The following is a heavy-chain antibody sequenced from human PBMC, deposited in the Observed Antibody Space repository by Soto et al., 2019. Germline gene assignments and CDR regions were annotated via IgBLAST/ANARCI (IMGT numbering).Heavy chain of an antibody. CDR3: ARGPGIAAAGTRKYFQH. D-gene: IGHD6-13*01. J-gene: IGHJ1*01. Sequence: SETLSLTCAVYGGSFSGYYWSWIRQPPGKGLEWIGEINHSGSTNYNPSLKSRVTISVDTSKNQFSLKLSSVTAADPAVYYCARGPGIAAAGTRKYFQHWGQGTLVTVSS. CDR1: GGSFSGYY. CDR2: INHSGST. V-gene: IGHV4-34*01.